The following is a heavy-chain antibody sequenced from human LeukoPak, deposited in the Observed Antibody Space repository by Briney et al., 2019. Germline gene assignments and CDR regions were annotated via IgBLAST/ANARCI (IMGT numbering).Heavy chain of an antibody. Sequence: GGSLRLSCAASGLTFSSSWMTWVRQTPGKGLEWVAHIKEDGTEDFYVDSVKGRFTISRDNARNSLYLQMNSLRAEDTAVYYCAGWNDGWEFDYWGQGTLVSVSS. D-gene: IGHD1-1*01. J-gene: IGHJ4*02. CDR3: AGWNDGWEFDY. CDR2: IKEDGTED. V-gene: IGHV3-7*05. CDR1: GLTFSSSW.